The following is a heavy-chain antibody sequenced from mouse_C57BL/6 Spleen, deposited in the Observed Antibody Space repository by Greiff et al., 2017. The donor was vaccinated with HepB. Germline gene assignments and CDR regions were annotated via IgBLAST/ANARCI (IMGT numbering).Heavy chain of an antibody. CDR1: GFSLTSYG. D-gene: IGHD1-1*01. J-gene: IGHJ1*03. CDR3: ARDAHYYGSSHWYFDV. Sequence: VQRVESGPGLVAPSQSLSITCTVSGFSLTSYGVHWVRQPPGKGLEWLVVIWSDGSTTYNSALKSRLSISKDNSKSQVFLKMNSLQTDDTAMYYCARDAHYYGSSHWYFDVWGTGTTVTVSS. V-gene: IGHV2-6*03. CDR2: IWSDGST.